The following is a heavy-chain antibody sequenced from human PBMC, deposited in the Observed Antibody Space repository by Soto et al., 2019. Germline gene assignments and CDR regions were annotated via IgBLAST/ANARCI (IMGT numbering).Heavy chain of an antibody. CDR2: IIPIFGTA. CDR3: ARSLYGSGSYFVSRNWFDP. Sequence: GASVKVSCKASGRTFSSYAISWVRQAPGQGLEWMGGIIPIFGTANYAQKFQGRVTITADESTSTAYMELSSLRSEDTAVYYCARSLYGSGSYFVSRNWFDPWGQGTLVTVSS. V-gene: IGHV1-69*13. D-gene: IGHD3-10*01. CDR1: GRTFSSYA. J-gene: IGHJ5*02.